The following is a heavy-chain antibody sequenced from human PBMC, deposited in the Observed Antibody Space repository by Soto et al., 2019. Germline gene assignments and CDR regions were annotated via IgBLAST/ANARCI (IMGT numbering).Heavy chain of an antibody. CDR2: ISGSGGST. CDR1: GFTFSSYA. J-gene: IGHJ4*02. V-gene: IGHV3-23*01. Sequence: EVQLLESGGGLVQPGGSLRLSCAASGFTFSSYAMSWVRQAPGKGLEWVSAISGSGGSTYYADSVKGRFTISRDNSKNSRDMQMNSLSAEDTTVYDCAKWRLHLWFGESTFDYWGQGTLVTVSS. CDR3: AKWRLHLWFGESTFDY. D-gene: IGHD3-10*01.